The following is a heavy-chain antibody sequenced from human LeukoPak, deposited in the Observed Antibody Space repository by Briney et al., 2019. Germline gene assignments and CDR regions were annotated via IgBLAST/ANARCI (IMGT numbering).Heavy chain of an antibody. CDR1: GFTFSRYS. J-gene: IGHJ4*02. CDR3: AKDFSVYYYDSRVLAY. D-gene: IGHD3-22*01. V-gene: IGHV3-30*02. CDR2: IWYEGSNK. Sequence: GGSLRLSCAASGFTFSRYSMNWVRQAPGKGLEWVAFIWYEGSNKYYADSVKGRFTISRDNSKKTLYLQMNSLRPEDTAVYYCAKDFSVYYYDSRVLAYWGQETLVTVSS.